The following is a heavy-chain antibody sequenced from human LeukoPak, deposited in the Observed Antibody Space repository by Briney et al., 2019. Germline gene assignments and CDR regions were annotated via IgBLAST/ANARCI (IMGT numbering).Heavy chain of an antibody. V-gene: IGHV1-2*02. CDR1: GYTFTDYY. J-gene: IGHJ5*02. Sequence: VASVKVFCKASGYTFTDYYVHWGRQDPGQGLEWMGWINPNSGCTNYAQKFQGRFTRTRDTSTSTVYMELNSLTSDDTAVYYCARAAPRDYSGGSCFFDLFDPWGQGTLVTVSA. CDR3: ARAAPRDYSGGSCFFDLFDP. CDR2: INPNSGCT. D-gene: IGHD2-15*01.